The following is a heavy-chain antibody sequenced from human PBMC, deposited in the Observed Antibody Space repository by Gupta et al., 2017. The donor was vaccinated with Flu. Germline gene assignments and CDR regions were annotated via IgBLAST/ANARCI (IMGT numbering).Heavy chain of an antibody. J-gene: IGHJ4*02. Sequence: QVQLVESGGGVVQPGRSLRLSCAASGFTFSSYGMHRVRQAPGKGLEWVAVIWYDGSNKYYADSVKGRFTISRDNSKNTLYLQMNSLRAEDTAVYYCARDAQGSSSFDYWGQGTLVTVSS. V-gene: IGHV3-33*01. CDR1: GFTFSSYG. D-gene: IGHD6-13*01. CDR2: IWYDGSNK. CDR3: ARDAQGSSSFDY.